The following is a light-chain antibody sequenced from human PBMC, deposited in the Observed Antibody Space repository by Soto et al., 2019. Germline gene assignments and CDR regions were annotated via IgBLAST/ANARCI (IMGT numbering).Light chain of an antibody. J-gene: IGLJ1*01. Sequence: QSALTQPRSVSGSPGQSVTISCTGTSSDVGGYNYVSWYQHHPGKAPKLMIYDVSERPSGVPDRFSGSKSGNTASLTISGLQAEDEADYYCCSYGGSYALYVFGTGTNSPS. CDR2: DVS. CDR3: CSYGGSYALYV. V-gene: IGLV2-11*01. CDR1: SSDVGGYNY.